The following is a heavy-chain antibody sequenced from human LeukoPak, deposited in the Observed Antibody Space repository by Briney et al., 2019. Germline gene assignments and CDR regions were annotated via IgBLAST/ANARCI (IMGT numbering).Heavy chain of an antibody. J-gene: IGHJ4*02. CDR2: INHSGST. Sequence: SETLSLTCTVSGGSISSSSYYWSWIRQPPGKGLEWIGEINHSGSTNYNPSLKSRVTISVDTSKNQFSLKLSSVTAADTAVYYCARRRGYSYGYGRNFDYWGQGTLVTVSS. D-gene: IGHD5-18*01. CDR1: GGSISSSSYY. V-gene: IGHV4-39*07. CDR3: ARRRGYSYGYGRNFDY.